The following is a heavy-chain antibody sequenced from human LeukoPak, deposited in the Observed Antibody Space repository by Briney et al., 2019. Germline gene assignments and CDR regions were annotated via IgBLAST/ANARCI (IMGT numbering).Heavy chain of an antibody. D-gene: IGHD4-17*01. CDR3: ARDDYGDSVGGAFDI. Sequence: ASVKVSCKASGYTFTGYYMHWVRQAPGQGLEWMGWINPNSGGTNYAQKFQGRVTMTGDTSISTAYMELSRLRSDDTAVYYCARDDYGDSVGGAFDIWGQGTMVTVCS. CDR2: INPNSGGT. CDR1: GYTFTGYY. V-gene: IGHV1-2*02. J-gene: IGHJ3*02.